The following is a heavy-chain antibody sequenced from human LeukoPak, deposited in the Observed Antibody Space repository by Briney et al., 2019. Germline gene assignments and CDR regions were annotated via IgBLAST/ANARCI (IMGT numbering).Heavy chain of an antibody. Sequence: GGSLRLSCAASGFTFSSYEMNWVRQAPGKGLEWVSYISIIGSTKYYADSVKGRFTISRDNAKNSLYLQMNGLRAEEKAVYYCARGGPYWGQGTLVTVTS. V-gene: IGHV3-48*03. CDR3: ARGGPY. J-gene: IGHJ1*01. CDR1: GFTFSSYE. CDR2: ISIIGSTK.